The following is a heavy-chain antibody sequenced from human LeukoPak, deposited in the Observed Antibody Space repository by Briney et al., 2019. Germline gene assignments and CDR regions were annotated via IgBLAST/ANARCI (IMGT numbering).Heavy chain of an antibody. Sequence: PGGSLRLSCAASGFTFSSYAMSWVRQAPGKGLEWVSAISGSGGSTYYADSVKGRFTISRGNSKNTLYLQMNSLRAEDTAVYYCARKPTRDYYDSSGYYLRWGQGTLVTVSS. CDR3: ARKPTRDYYDSSGYYLR. CDR2: ISGSGGST. D-gene: IGHD3-22*01. V-gene: IGHV3-23*01. J-gene: IGHJ4*02. CDR1: GFTFSSYA.